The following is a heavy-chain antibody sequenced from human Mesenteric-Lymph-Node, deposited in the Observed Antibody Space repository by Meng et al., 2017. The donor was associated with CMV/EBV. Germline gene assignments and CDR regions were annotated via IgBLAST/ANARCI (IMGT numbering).Heavy chain of an antibody. V-gene: IGHV3-9*01. CDR2: ISWNSGSI. CDR1: GFTFDDYA. CDR3: ARGSRTLDV. Sequence: GGSLRLSCAASGFTFDDYAMHWVRQAPGKGLEWVSGISWNSGSIGYADSVKGRFTISRDNAKNSLYLQMNSLRAEDTAVYYCARGSRTLDVWGQGTTVTVSS. J-gene: IGHJ6*02.